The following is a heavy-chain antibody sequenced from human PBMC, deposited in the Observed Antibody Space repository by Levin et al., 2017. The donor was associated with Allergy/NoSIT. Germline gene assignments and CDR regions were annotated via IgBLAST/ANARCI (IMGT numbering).Heavy chain of an antibody. J-gene: IGHJ4*02. CDR3: ARGSGPYTSAWYGFDY. D-gene: IGHD6-19*01. CDR1: GFTFSNYA. Sequence: GESLKISCEASGFTFSNYAMSWVRQAPGKGLEWVSGISGSGTTTYSADSVKGRVALSRDRSKNTLFLQLNSLRAEDTGVYYCARGSGPYTSAWYGFDYWGQGTLVTVSS. CDR2: ISGSGTTT. V-gene: IGHV3-23*01.